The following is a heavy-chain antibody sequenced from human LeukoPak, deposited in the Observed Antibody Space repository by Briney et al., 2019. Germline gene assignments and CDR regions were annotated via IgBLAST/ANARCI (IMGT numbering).Heavy chain of an antibody. CDR3: AGETVTGSWYYFDY. J-gene: IGHJ4*02. V-gene: IGHV4-4*07. CDR1: GGSISSYY. D-gene: IGHD4-17*01. CDR2: IYNSGST. Sequence: SETLSLTCTVSGGSISSYYWSWIRQPAGKGLEWIGRIYNSGSTDHNPSLKSRVTMSLDTSKNQFSLKLSSVTAADTAVYYCAGETVTGSWYYFDYWGQGTPVTVSS.